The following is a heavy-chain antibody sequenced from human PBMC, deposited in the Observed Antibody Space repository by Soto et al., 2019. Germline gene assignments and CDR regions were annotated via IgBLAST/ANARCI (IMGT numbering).Heavy chain of an antibody. CDR3: SRDDYDILTGYYNPIIDY. V-gene: IGHV3-74*01. J-gene: IGHJ4*02. Sequence: EVQLVESGGSLVQPGGSLRLSCAVSGFTFSRNWMHWVRQAPGKGLVWVSCINSDGSSTRYADSVKGRFTISRDNAKNTLYLQMNSLRAEDTAVYYCSRDDYDILTGYYNPIIDYWGQGTLVTVSS. CDR1: GFTFSRNW. D-gene: IGHD3-9*01. CDR2: INSDGSST.